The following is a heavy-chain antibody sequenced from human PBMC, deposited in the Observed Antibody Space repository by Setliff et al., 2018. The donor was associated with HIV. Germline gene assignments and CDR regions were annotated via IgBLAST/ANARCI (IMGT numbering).Heavy chain of an antibody. D-gene: IGHD3-10*01. CDR3: ARWYGGFDF. CDR2: IYYSGST. V-gene: IGHV4-59*04. CDR1: GGPFSSTS. J-gene: IGHJ4*02. Sequence: SETLSLTCTVSGGPFSSTSWSWIRQFPGQGLEWIGYIYYSGSTYYNPSLKSRVTISVDTSRNHFSLKLSSVTAADTAVYYCARWYGGFDFWGQGTLVTVSS.